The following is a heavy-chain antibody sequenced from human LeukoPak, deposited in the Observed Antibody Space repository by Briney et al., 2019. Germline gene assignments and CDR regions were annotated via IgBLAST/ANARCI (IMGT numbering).Heavy chain of an antibody. J-gene: IGHJ4*02. D-gene: IGHD1-26*01. CDR1: GGTFSSYA. CDR2: IIPIFGTA. Sequence: GASLKVSCKASGGTFSSYAISWVRQAPGQGLEWMGGIIPIFGTANYAQKFQGRVTITAGESTSTAYMELSSLRSEDTAVYYCAREELTSGSYSEALDYWGQGTLVTVSS. CDR3: AREELTSGSYSEALDY. V-gene: IGHV1-69*13.